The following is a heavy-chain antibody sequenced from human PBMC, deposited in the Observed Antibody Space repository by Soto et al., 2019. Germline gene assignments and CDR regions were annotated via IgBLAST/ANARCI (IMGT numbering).Heavy chain of an antibody. D-gene: IGHD2-15*01. J-gene: IGHJ4*02. Sequence: ASVEVSCKASGYSFKDHYMHWVRQAPGRGLEWVGIINPSGEQKNYAQQLRGRVAMTRETSTSTAYMEIRSITSEDTAVYFCARISCQGRSCYFDFDQWGPGTMIAVYS. CDR1: GYSFKDHY. CDR3: ARISCQGRSCYFDFDQ. CDR2: INPSGEQK. V-gene: IGHV1-46*02.